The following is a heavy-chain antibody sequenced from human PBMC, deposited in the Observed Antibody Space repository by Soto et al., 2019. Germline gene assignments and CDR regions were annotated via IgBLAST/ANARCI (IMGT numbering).Heavy chain of an antibody. J-gene: IGHJ4*02. CDR1: GFTFSSYG. D-gene: IGHD5-18*01. Sequence: ESGGGVVQPGRSLRLSCAASGFTFSSYGMHWVRQAPGTGLEWVAVISYDGGLQHYADSVKGRFTISRDNSKNMVLLQMNSLRAGDTAVYYCVSDRGYGHASVPYSWGQGTLVSVSS. V-gene: IGHV3-30*03. CDR2: ISYDGGLQ. CDR3: VSDRGYGHASVPYS.